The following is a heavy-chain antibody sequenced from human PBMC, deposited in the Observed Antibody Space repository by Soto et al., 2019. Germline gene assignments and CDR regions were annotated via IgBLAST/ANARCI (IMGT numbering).Heavy chain of an antibody. V-gene: IGHV4-39*01. CDR3: ATPSIAAAGSVDYYYYYMDV. CDR2: IYYSGST. J-gene: IGHJ6*03. D-gene: IGHD6-13*01. Sequence: PSETLSLTCTVSGGSISSSSYYWGWIRQPPGKGLEWIGSIYYSGSTYYNPSLKSRVTISVDTSKNQFSLKLSSVTAADTAVYYCATPSIAAAGSVDYYYYYMDVWGKGTTVTVSS. CDR1: GGSISSSSYY.